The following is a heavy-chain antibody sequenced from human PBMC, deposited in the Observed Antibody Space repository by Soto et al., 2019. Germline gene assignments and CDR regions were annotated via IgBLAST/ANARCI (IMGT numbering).Heavy chain of an antibody. CDR3: ARDLGNNYGSFAY. CDR2: ISYDGSNK. V-gene: IGHV3-30-3*01. CDR1: GFTFSNYA. J-gene: IGHJ4*02. D-gene: IGHD4-17*01. Sequence: PGGSLRLSCVASGFTFSNYAMNWVRQAPGKGLEWVAVISYDGSNKYYADSVKGRITISRDNSRNTLYLQMNNLRAEDTDMYYCARDLGNNYGSFAYWGQGTLVTVSS.